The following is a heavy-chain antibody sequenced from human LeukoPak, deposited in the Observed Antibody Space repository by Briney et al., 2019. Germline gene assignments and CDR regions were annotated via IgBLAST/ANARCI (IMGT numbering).Heavy chain of an antibody. CDR1: GGSFSGYY. Sequence: PSETLSLTCAVYGGSFSGYYWSWVRQPPGKGLEWIGEINHSGSTNYNPSLKSRVTISVDTSKNQFSLKLSSVTAADTAVHYCARGPQTIAAAGGYYFDYWGQGTLVTVSS. CDR3: ARGPQTIAAAGGYYFDY. J-gene: IGHJ4*02. D-gene: IGHD6-13*01. V-gene: IGHV4-34*01. CDR2: INHSGST.